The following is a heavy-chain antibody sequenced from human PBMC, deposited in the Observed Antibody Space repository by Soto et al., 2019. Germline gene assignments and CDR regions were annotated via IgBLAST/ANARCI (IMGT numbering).Heavy chain of an antibody. J-gene: IGHJ4*02. CDR1: GDSISSSKW. CDR3: SSGESQQQRYY. Sequence: SETLSLTCVVSGDSISSSKWWSWVRQPPGKGLEWIGEIYHSGSTNYNPSLKSRVIISVDKSKNQFSLKLSSVTDADTAVYYCSSGESQQQRYYWGQGTLVTVYS. V-gene: IGHV4-4*02. D-gene: IGHD3-10*01. CDR2: IYHSGST.